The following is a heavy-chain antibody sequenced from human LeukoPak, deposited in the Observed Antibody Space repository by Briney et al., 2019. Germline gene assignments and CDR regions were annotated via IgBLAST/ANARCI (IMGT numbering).Heavy chain of an antibody. CDR3: ARHYGDYRYYFDY. D-gene: IGHD4-17*01. CDR2: NYYSGST. CDR1: GGSISSSSYY. Sequence: WETLSLTCTVSGGSISSSSYYWGWIRQPPGKGLEWIGSNYYSGSTYYNPSLKSRVTISVDTSKNQFSLKLSSVTAAGTAVYYCARHYGDYRYYFDYWGQGTLVTVSS. V-gene: IGHV4-39*01. J-gene: IGHJ4*02.